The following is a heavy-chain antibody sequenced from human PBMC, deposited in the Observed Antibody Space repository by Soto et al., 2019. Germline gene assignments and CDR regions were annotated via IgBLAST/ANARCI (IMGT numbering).Heavy chain of an antibody. V-gene: IGHV1-69*13. J-gene: IGHJ6*02. Sequence: SVKVSCKASGGTFSSYAISWVRQAPGQGLEWMGGIIPIFGTANYAQKFQGRVTITADESTSTAYMELSSLRSEDTAVYYCARDRGDIVVVPAAIGYYYYYGMDVWGQGTTVTVS. CDR2: IIPIFGTA. CDR3: ARDRGDIVVVPAAIGYYYYYGMDV. CDR1: GGTFSSYA. D-gene: IGHD2-2*02.